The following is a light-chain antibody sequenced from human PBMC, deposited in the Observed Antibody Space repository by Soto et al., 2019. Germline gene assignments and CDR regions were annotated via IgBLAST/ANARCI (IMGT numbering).Light chain of an antibody. J-gene: IGLJ1*01. CDR1: SSDVGIYNY. CDR3: SSYTTSSTRV. Sequence: HSVLTQPASVSGSPGQSIAISCTGSSSDVGIYNYVSWYQQHPGKVPKLIIYEVSNRPSGVSNRFSGSRSGNTASLTISGLQAEDEADYSCSSYTTSSTRVFGTGTKVTVL. CDR2: EVS. V-gene: IGLV2-14*01.